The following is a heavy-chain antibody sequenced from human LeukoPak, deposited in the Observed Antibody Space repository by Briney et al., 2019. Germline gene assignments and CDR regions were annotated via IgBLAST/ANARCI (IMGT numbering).Heavy chain of an antibody. CDR3: ARGQYYYDSSGYRQYYFDY. CDR2: INHSGST. V-gene: IGHV4-34*01. J-gene: IGHJ4*02. Sequence: PSETLSLTCAVYGGSFSGYYWSWIRQPPGKGLEWIGEINHSGSTNYNPSLKSRVTIPVDTSKNQFSLKLSSVTAADTAVYYCARGQYYYDSSGYRQYYFDYWGQGTLVTVSS. CDR1: GGSFSGYY. D-gene: IGHD3-22*01.